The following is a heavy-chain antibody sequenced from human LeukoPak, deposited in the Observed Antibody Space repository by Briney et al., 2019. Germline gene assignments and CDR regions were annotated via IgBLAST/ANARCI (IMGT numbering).Heavy chain of an antibody. CDR2: IWYDGSNK. CDR3: AKDGWAGGYNLDYFDY. V-gene: IGHV3-33*06. CDR1: GFTFSSYG. D-gene: IGHD5-24*01. J-gene: IGHJ4*02. Sequence: PGGSLRLSCAASGFTFSSYGMHWVRQAPGKGLEWVAVIWYDGSNKYYADSVKGRFTISRDNSKNTLCLQMNSLRAEDTAVYYCAKDGWAGGYNLDYFDYWGQGTLVTVSS.